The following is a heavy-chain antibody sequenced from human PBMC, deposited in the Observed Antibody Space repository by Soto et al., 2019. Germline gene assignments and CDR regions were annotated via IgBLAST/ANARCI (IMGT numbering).Heavy chain of an antibody. V-gene: IGHV3-23*01. Sequence: VQLLESGGDLIQPGGSLRLSCVASGITFWSRAMSWVRQAPGEGLEWVSTITDSGGDAKYADSVRGRFAISRDNSKKTLYLQMSSLTAEDSAIYYCARGSTDSYPGSRIFDFWGRGTLVTVSS. J-gene: IGHJ4*02. CDR1: GITFWSRA. CDR3: ARGSTDSYPGSRIFDF. D-gene: IGHD3-10*01. CDR2: ITDSGGDA.